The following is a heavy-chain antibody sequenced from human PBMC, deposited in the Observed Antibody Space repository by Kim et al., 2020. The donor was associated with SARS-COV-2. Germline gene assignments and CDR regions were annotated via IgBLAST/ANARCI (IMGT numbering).Heavy chain of an antibody. J-gene: IGHJ4*02. D-gene: IGHD1-1*01. Sequence: GGSLRLSCATSGFPFISLAMTWVRQAPGKGLEWVSGIVGSVDSTAYADSGKGRFTISRDNSRNMLYLQMNSLRADDTAVYYCAHIWNRAYLGQGTLVTVS. V-gene: IGHV3-23*01. CDR1: GFPFISLA. CDR3: AHIWNRAY. CDR2: IVGSVDST.